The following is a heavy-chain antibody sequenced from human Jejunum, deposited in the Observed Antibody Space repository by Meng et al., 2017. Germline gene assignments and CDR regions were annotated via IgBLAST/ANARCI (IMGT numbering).Heavy chain of an antibody. Sequence: GGSLRLSCAASGFTFSANAMYWVRQAPGKGLEGVAFISYDGSNEFYGDSVKGRFTISRDNVKKTLFLQMNSLRPEDTAVYYCAKPGNGYNYAFDIWGQGTMVTVSS. D-gene: IGHD5-24*01. CDR1: GFTFSANA. CDR2: ISYDGSNE. J-gene: IGHJ3*02. V-gene: IGHV3-30*04. CDR3: AKPGNGYNYAFDI.